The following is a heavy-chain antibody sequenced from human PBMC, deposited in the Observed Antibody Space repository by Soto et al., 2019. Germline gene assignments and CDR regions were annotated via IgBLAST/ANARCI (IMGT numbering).Heavy chain of an antibody. CDR3: VKGGWLDF. D-gene: IGHD3-16*01. CDR2: ISYYSSRT. Sequence: GGSLRLSCAASGFTFNTFEMSWVRQAPGRGLEWVSFISYYSSRTYYADAVKGRFTISRDNSKYTLYLQMNSLTAEDTAVYACVKGGWLDFWGQGTLVTVSS. V-gene: IGHV3-23*01. J-gene: IGHJ5*01. CDR1: GFTFNTFE.